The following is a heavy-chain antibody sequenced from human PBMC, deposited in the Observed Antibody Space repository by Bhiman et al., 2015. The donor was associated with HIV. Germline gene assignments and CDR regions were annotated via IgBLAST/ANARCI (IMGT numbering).Heavy chain of an antibody. J-gene: IGHJ4*02. CDR2: ISSTSTYI. V-gene: IGHV3-21*01. Sequence: EVQLVESGGGLVKPGGSLRLSCAASGFTFSTYNMNWVRQAPGKGLEWVSLISSTSTYIYYTDSVKGRFTISRDNAKKSLYLQMNSLRAEDTAIYYCARGYTYGHGRHGFDYWGQGTLVTVSS. CDR1: GFTFSTYN. CDR3: ARGYTYGHGRHGFDY. D-gene: IGHD5-18*01.